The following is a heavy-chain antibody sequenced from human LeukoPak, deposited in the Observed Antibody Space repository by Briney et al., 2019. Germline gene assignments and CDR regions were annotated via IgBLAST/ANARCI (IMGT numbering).Heavy chain of an antibody. CDR2: INHSGST. J-gene: IGHJ4*02. CDR1: GGSFSGYY. Sequence: PSETLSLTCAVYGGSFSGYYWSWIRQPPGKGLEWIGEINHSGSTNYNPSLKSRVTISVDTSKNQFSLQLSSVPAADRAVYYCARVSDSSGYYLVYWAQGTLVTVPS. D-gene: IGHD3-22*01. V-gene: IGHV4-34*01. CDR3: ARVSDSSGYYLVY.